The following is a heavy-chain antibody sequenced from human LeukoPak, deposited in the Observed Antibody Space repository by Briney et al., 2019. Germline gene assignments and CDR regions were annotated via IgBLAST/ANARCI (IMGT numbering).Heavy chain of an antibody. D-gene: IGHD6-19*01. CDR3: ARDLKIGYNSGWYSFDY. CDR1: GGSISPYY. V-gene: IGHV4-59*01. CDR2: IYYSGTT. J-gene: IGHJ4*02. Sequence: PSETLSLTCTVSGGSISPYYWSWIRQPPGKGLEWIGYIYYSGTTNYNPSLKGRVTISVDTSKNQFSLKLNSVTAADTAVYYCARDLKIGYNSGWYSFDYWGQGTLVTVSS.